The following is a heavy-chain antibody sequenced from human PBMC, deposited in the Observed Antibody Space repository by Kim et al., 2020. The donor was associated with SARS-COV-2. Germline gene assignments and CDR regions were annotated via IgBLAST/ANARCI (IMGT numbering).Heavy chain of an antibody. V-gene: IGHV1-3*01. J-gene: IGHJ6*02. Sequence: TKYSQKFHDRFSITTDTTASTAYMELSNLRSEDTSVYYCARRLGYYGMDVWGQGTTLTVSS. CDR2: T. CDR3: ARRLGYYGMDV.